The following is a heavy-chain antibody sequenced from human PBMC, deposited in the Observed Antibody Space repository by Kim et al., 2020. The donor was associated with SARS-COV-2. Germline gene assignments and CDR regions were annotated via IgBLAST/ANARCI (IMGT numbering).Heavy chain of an antibody. Sequence: ASVKVSCKASGYTFTSYYMHWVRQAPGQGLEWMGIINPSGGSTSYAQKFQGRVTMTRDTSTSTVYMELSSLRSEDTAVYYCARGDCGGDCPSVHAFDIWGQETMLTVSS. CDR3: ARGDCGGDCPSVHAFDI. CDR2: INPSGGST. CDR1: GYTFTSYY. V-gene: IGHV1-46*01. D-gene: IGHD2-21*02. J-gene: IGHJ3*02.